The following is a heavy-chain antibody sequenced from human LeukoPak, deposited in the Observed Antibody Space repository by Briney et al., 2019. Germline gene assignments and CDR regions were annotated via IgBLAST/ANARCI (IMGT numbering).Heavy chain of an antibody. Sequence: GASVKVSCKASGYTFTGYYMHWVRQAPGQGLEWMGWINPNSGGTNYAQKFQGRVTMTRDTSISTAYMELSRLRSDDTAVYYCARVPITQRFLEWPQSVDWFDPWGQGTLVTVSS. D-gene: IGHD3-3*01. J-gene: IGHJ5*02. CDR1: GYTFTGYY. CDR2: INPNSGGT. CDR3: ARVPITQRFLEWPQSVDWFDP. V-gene: IGHV1-2*02.